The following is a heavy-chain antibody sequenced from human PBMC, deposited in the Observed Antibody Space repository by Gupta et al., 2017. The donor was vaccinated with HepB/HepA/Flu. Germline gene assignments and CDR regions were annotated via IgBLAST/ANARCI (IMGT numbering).Heavy chain of an antibody. V-gene: IGHV4-28*01. D-gene: IGHD2-2*01. J-gene: IGHJ5*02. CDR3: ARMYCPTSCSQGGGFDP. CDR1: GYSLSSNHL. Sequence: QVQLQESGPGLVKPSDTLSLTCAVSGYSLSSNHLWGWIRQPPGKGLEWIGYISHSGNTYYNASLTSRVTMSIDTFKNQFSLKLNSVTAVDTAMYYCARMYCPTSCSQGGGFDPWGQGILVTVSS. CDR2: ISHSGNT.